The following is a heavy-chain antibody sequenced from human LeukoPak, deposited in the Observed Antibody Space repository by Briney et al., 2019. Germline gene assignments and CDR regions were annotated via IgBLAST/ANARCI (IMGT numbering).Heavy chain of an antibody. CDR1: GFNFSSYE. J-gene: IGHJ4*02. Sequence: GGSLRLSCAASGFNFSSYEMIWVRQAPGKGLEWISYISTSGSTIYYGDSVEGRFTISRDNAKNTLYLQMNSLRAEDTAVYYCVRDVWGDRDSYFDYWGQGTLVTVSS. CDR3: VRDVWGDRDSYFDY. V-gene: IGHV3-48*03. CDR2: ISTSGSTI. D-gene: IGHD2-21*01.